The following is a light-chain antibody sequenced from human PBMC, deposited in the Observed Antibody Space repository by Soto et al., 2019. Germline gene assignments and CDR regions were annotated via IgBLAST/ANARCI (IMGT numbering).Light chain of an antibody. V-gene: IGLV2-11*01. CDR1: SNDVGDYDY. CDR2: DVN. CDR3: CSYAGGYTFV. J-gene: IGLJ1*01. Sequence: QSVLTQPRSVSGSPGQSVTISCTGTSNDVGDYDYVSWYQQYPGKATKLIIYDVNKRPSGVPDRFSGSKSGNTASLSISAFRAEDEADYYCCSYAGGYTFVFGTGTKVTVL.